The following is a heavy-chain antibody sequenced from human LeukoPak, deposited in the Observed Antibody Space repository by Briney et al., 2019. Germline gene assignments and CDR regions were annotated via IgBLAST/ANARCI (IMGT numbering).Heavy chain of an antibody. D-gene: IGHD5-24*01. CDR3: ARRRDGYTG. V-gene: IGHV3-23*01. CDR2: ISGSGGST. J-gene: IGHJ4*02. Sequence: GGSLRLSCAASGFTFSSYAMSWVRQAPGKGLEWVSAISGSGGSTYYADSVKGRFTISRDNAKNSLYLQINSLRAEDTAVYYCARRRDGYTGWGQGTLVTVSS. CDR1: GFTFSSYA.